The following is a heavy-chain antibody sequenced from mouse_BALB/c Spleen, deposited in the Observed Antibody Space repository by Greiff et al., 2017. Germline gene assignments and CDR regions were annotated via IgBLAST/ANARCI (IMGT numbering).Heavy chain of an antibody. CDR3: ARGGDRAWFAY. Sequence: EVKLVESGGGLVQPGGSRKLSCAASGFTFSSFGMHWVRQAPEKGLEWVAYISSGSSTIYYADTVKGRFTISRDNPKNTLFLQMTSLRSEDTAMYYCARGGDRAWFAYWGQGTLVTVSA. CDR2: ISSGSSTI. J-gene: IGHJ3*01. CDR1: GFTFSSFG. D-gene: IGHD3-3*01. V-gene: IGHV5-17*02.